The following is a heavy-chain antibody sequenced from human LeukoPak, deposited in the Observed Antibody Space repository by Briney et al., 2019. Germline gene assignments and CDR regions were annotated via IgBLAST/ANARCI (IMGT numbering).Heavy chain of an antibody. D-gene: IGHD1-1*01. J-gene: IGHJ4*02. Sequence: SETLSLTCTVSGGSISSSSYYWGWIRQPPGKGLEWIGSINYSGNTYYNPSLKNRVTISVDTSKNQFSLKLSSVTAADTAVYYCARSLSTTGLRWGQGTLVTVSS. CDR1: GGSISSSSYY. CDR3: ARSLSTTGLR. V-gene: IGHV4-39*01. CDR2: INYSGNT.